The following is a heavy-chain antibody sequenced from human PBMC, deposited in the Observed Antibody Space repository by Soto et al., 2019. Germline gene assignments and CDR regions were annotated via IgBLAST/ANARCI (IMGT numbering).Heavy chain of an antibody. D-gene: IGHD6-13*01. CDR3: ARVLPYSSSWCLHHGHDAFDI. V-gene: IGHV1-2*02. CDR1: GYTFTGYY. J-gene: IGHJ3*02. CDR2: INPNSCGT. Sequence: ASVKVSCKASGYTFTGYYMHWVRQAPGQGREWMGWINPNSCGTNYAQRFQGRVTMTRHTSISTAYMELSRRRSDDTAVYYCARVLPYSSSWCLHHGHDAFDIGGQGTMVTV.